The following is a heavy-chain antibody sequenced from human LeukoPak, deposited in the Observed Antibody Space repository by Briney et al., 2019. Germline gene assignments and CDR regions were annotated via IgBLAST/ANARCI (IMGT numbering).Heavy chain of an antibody. CDR2: IYYSGST. J-gene: IGHJ5*02. V-gene: IGHV4-31*03. CDR1: GGSIRSGGYY. D-gene: IGHD2-15*01. Sequence: SSQTLSLTCTVSGGSIRSGGYYWTWIRQHPGKGLEWIGYIYYSGSTYYNPSLKSRVTISMDTSKNQFSLMLSFVTAADTAVYYCAKDRAGFCSGGSCYTTFDPWGQGTLVTVSS. CDR3: AKDRAGFCSGGSCYTTFDP.